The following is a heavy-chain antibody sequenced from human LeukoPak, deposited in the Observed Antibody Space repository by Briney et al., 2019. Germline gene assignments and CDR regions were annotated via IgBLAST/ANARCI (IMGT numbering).Heavy chain of an antibody. D-gene: IGHD5-24*01. V-gene: IGHV3-23*01. CDR3: AKAAQRWLQLPDY. J-gene: IGHJ4*02. Sequence: GGSLRLSCAASGFTFSSYGMSWVRQAPGKGLEWVSVISGSAGSTYYADSVKGRFTISRDNSKNTLYLQMNSLRAEDTAIYYCAKAAQRWLQLPDYWGQGTLVTVSS. CDR2: ISGSAGST. CDR1: GFTFSSYG.